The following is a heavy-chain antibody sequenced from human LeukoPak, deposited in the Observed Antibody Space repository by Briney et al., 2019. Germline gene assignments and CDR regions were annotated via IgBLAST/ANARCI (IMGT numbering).Heavy chain of an antibody. J-gene: IGHJ4*02. Sequence: GSSVKVSCKASGGTFSSYTISWVRQAPGQGLEWMGRIIPILGIANYAQKFQGRVTITADKSTSTAYMEPSSLRSEDTAVYYCARFGDERLAFDYWGQGTLVTVSS. CDR3: ARFGDERLAFDY. V-gene: IGHV1-69*02. CDR2: IIPILGIA. D-gene: IGHD3-16*01. CDR1: GGTFSSYT.